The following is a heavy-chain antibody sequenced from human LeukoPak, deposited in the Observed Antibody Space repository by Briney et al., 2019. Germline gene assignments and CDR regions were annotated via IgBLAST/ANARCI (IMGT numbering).Heavy chain of an antibody. D-gene: IGHD2-15*01. CDR2: ISAYNGNT. J-gene: IGHJ4*02. V-gene: IGHV1-18*01. CDR1: GYTFTSYG. CDR3: ARYNGYCSGGSCYSLDY. Sequence: GASVKGSCKASGYTFTSYGISWVRQAPGQGLEWMGWISAYNGNTNYAQKLQGRVTMTTDTSTSTAYMELRSLRSDDTAVYYCARYNGYCSGGSCYSLDYWGQGTLVTVSS.